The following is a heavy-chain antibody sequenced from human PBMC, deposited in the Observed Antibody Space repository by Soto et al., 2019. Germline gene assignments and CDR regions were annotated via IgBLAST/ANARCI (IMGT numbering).Heavy chain of an antibody. Sequence: ASVKVSCKVSGYTLTELSMHWVRQAPGKGLEWVGGFDPEDGETIYAQKFQGRVTMTEDTSTDTAYMELSSLRSEDTAVYYCASQDVHYYGMDVWGQGTTVTVSS. J-gene: IGHJ6*02. D-gene: IGHD3-10*02. CDR3: ASQDVHYYGMDV. CDR2: FDPEDGET. CDR1: GYTLTELS. V-gene: IGHV1-24*01.